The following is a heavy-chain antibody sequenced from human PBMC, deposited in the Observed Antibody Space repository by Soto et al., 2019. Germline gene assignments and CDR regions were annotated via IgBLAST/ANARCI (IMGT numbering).Heavy chain of an antibody. CDR1: VFTFSSYG. CDR3: ARALFPDVDIYAMDV. D-gene: IGHD5-12*01. Sequence: WWSLRLSCAASVFTFSSYGMHWFRQAPGKGLEWVAVISCDGSNKFYAGSVQGRFTISRDNSKNTVYLQMNTLSAEDTAVYYCARALFPDVDIYAMDVWGQGTTVTVSS. CDR2: ISCDGSNK. J-gene: IGHJ6*02. V-gene: IGHV3-30*03.